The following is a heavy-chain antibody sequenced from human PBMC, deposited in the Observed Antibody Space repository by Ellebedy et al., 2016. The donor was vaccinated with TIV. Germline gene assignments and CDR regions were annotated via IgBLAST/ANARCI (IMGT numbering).Heavy chain of an antibody. D-gene: IGHD3-22*01. CDR2: IRSKANSYAT. J-gene: IGHJ6*02. CDR3: ARVRDSSGYYSTWYYYGMDV. Sequence: GESLKISXAASGFTFSGSAMHWVRQASGKGLEWVGRIRSKANSYATAYAASVKGRFTISRDNSKNTLYLQMNSLRAEDTAVYYCARVRDSSGYYSTWYYYGMDVWGQGTTVTVSS. V-gene: IGHV3-73*01. CDR1: GFTFSGSA.